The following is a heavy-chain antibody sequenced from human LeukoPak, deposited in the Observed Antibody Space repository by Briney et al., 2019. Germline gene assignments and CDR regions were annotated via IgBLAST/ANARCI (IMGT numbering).Heavy chain of an antibody. J-gene: IGHJ6*03. CDR1: GFTFSSYG. V-gene: IGHV3-33*06. CDR3: AKEGPYYYYYYMDV. Sequence: GGSLRLSRAASGFTFSSYGMHWVRQAPGKGLEWVAVIWYDGSNKYYADSVKGRFTISRDNSKNTLYLQMNSLRAEDTAVYYCAKEGPYYYYYYMDVWGKGTTVTVSS. CDR2: IWYDGSNK.